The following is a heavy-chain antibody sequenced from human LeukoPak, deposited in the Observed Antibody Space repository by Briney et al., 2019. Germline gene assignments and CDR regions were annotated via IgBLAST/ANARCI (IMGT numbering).Heavy chain of an antibody. D-gene: IGHD2-15*01. CDR3: ARGYCSGGSCYVHDY. Sequence: ASVKVSCKASGYTFTSYDINWLRQATGQGLEWMGWMNPNSGNTGYAQKFQGRVTMTRNTSISTDYMELSSLRSEDTAVYYCARGYCSGGSCYVHDYWGQGTLVTVSS. CDR2: MNPNSGNT. V-gene: IGHV1-8*01. CDR1: GYTFTSYD. J-gene: IGHJ4*02.